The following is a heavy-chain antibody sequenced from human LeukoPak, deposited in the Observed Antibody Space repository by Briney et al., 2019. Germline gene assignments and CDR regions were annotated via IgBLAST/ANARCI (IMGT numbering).Heavy chain of an antibody. CDR3: AREGTDDAFDI. J-gene: IGHJ3*02. Sequence: PSETLSLTCTVSGGSSSSYYWSWIRQPPGKGLEWIGYIYYSGSTNYNPSLKSRVTISVDTSKNQFSLKLSSVTAADTAVYYCAREGTDDAFDIWGQGTMVTVSS. CDR1: GGSSSSYY. CDR2: IYYSGST. V-gene: IGHV4-59*01.